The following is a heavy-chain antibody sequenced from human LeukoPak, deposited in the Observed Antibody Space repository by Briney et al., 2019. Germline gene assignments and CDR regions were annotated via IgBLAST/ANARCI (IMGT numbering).Heavy chain of an antibody. CDR3: ARGVIANRYPGY. CDR2: ISAYNGNT. D-gene: IGHD1-14*01. CDR1: GYIFPTFG. J-gene: IGHJ4*02. V-gene: IGHV1-18*01. Sequence: ASVKVSCKASGYIFPTFGINWVRQAPGQGLEWMGWISAYNGNTNYAQKLQGRVTMTTDTSTSTSYMELRSLRSEDTAVYYCARGVIANRYPGYWGQGTLVTVSS.